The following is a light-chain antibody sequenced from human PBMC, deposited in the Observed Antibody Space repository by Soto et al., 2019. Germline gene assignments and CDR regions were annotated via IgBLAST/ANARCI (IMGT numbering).Light chain of an antibody. J-gene: IGKJ4*01. CDR3: QQRSNWTLT. V-gene: IGKV3-11*01. CDR1: QSVSSY. Sequence: IVLTQSPASPCVSPGERSTLSCRASQSVSSYLAWYQQKHGQAPRLLIYDASNRATGIPARFSGSVSGTDFTLTISSLENEDFAVYYCQQRSNWTLTFGGGTKVDIK. CDR2: DAS.